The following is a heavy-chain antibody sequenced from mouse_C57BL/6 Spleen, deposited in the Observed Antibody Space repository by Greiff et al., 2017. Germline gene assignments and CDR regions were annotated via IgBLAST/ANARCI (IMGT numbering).Heavy chain of an antibody. V-gene: IGHV5-9*01. CDR1: GFTFSSYT. CDR3: AIYYDYDGFAY. Sequence: EVMLVESGGGLVKPGGSLKLSCAASGFTFSSYTMSWVRQTPEKRLEWVATLSGGGGNTYYPDSVKGRFTISRDNAKNTLYLQMSSLRSEDTALYYCAIYYDYDGFAYWGQGTLVTVSA. CDR2: LSGGGGNT. D-gene: IGHD2-4*01. J-gene: IGHJ3*01.